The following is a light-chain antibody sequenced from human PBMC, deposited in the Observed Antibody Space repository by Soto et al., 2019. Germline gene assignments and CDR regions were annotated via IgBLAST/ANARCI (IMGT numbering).Light chain of an antibody. CDR2: KNN. CDR3: AAWDDNLSVAI. Sequence: QSVLTQPPSVSGTPGQRVSISCSGSNSNIGPNYVYWFQQLPGAAPKLLIYKNNQRPSGVPDRFSGSKSGTSASLAISGLRSEDEGDYYCAAWDDNLSVAIFGGGTKLTV. J-gene: IGLJ2*01. CDR1: NSNIGPNY. V-gene: IGLV1-47*01.